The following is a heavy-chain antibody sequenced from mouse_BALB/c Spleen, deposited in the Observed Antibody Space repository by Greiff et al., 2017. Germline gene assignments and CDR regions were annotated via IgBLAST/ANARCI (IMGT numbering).Heavy chain of an antibody. D-gene: IGHD2-10*01. CDR2: ISSGSSTI. Sequence: EVMLVESGGGLVQPGGSRKLSCAASGFTFSSFGMHWVRQAPEKGLEWVAYISSGSSTIYYADTVKGRFTISRDNPKNTLFLQMTSLRSEDTAMYYCARGAYYGNYYAMDYWGQGTSVTVSS. J-gene: IGHJ4*01. CDR3: ARGAYYGNYYAMDY. CDR1: GFTFSSFG. V-gene: IGHV5-17*02.